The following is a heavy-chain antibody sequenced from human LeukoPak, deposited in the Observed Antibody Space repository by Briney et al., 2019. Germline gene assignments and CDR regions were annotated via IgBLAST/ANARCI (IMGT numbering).Heavy chain of an antibody. CDR3: ARDKGTSYLSSFDY. CDR2: ISGSGGTI. V-gene: IGHV3-48*01. Sequence: QPGGSLRLSCTASGFIFSTSWMTWVRQAPGKGLEWVSYISGSGGTIYYADSVNGRFTISRDNSKNTLYLQMNSLRAADTAVYYCARDKGTSYLSSFDYWGQGTLVTVSS. D-gene: IGHD6-6*01. J-gene: IGHJ4*02. CDR1: GFIFSTSW.